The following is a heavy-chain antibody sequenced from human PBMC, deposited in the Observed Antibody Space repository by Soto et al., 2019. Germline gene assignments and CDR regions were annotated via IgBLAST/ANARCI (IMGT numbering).Heavy chain of an antibody. CDR2: ISEDGSNK. CDR3: AKDTGLTFWYFDL. V-gene: IGHV3-30*18. D-gene: IGHD3-16*01. J-gene: IGHJ2*01. CDR1: GFTFSNYG. Sequence: QVQLVESGGSVVQPGRSLRLSCAASGFTFSNYGIHWVRQAPGKGLEWVAVISEDGSNKYYADSVKGRFTISRDNSKNTLYLQMNSLRTEDTALYYCAKDTGLTFWYFDLWGRGTRVTVSS.